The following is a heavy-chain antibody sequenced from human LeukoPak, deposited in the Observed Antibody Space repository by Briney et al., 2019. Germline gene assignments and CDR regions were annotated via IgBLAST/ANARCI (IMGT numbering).Heavy chain of an antibody. J-gene: IGHJ4*02. CDR2: INPSGGST. Sequence: ASVKVSCKASGYTFTSHGISWVRQAPGQGLEWMGIINPSGGSTSYAQKFQGRVTMTRDMSTSTVYMELSSLRSEDTAVYYCARVAYDYVWGSYRSPFYYFDYWGQGTLVTVSS. V-gene: IGHV1-46*01. CDR3: ARVAYDYVWGSYRSPFYYFDY. D-gene: IGHD3-16*02. CDR1: GYTFTSHG.